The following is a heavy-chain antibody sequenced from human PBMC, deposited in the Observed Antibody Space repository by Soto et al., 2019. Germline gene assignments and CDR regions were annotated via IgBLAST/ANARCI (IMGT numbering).Heavy chain of an antibody. J-gene: IGHJ5*01. D-gene: IGHD6-19*01. V-gene: IGHV4-34*01. Sequence: QVQLQQWGAGLLKPSETLSLTCGVYGESFSVYYLSWIRQPPGQGLEWMGEINHSGSTKYNPSLKSRVTSSVDTSKNHRSLKLTPVTAADTAVYYCAREKHPWVAVPVGQLKSTWWFDSWGQGTLVTVSS. CDR1: GESFSVYY. CDR3: AREKHPWVAVPVGQLKSTWWFDS. CDR2: INHSGST.